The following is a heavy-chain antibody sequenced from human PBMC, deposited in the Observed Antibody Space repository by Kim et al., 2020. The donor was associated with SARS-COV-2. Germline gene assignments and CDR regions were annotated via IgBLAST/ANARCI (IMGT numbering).Heavy chain of an antibody. J-gene: IGHJ4*02. Sequence: GGSLRLSCAASGFTFSSYSMNWVRQAPGKGLEWVSYISSSSSTIYYADSVKGRFTISRDNAKNSLYLQMNSLRDEDTAVYYCARDGETDYDFWSAGKWDYWGQGTLVTVSS. D-gene: IGHD3-3*01. CDR2: ISSSSSTI. CDR3: ARDGETDYDFWSAGKWDY. V-gene: IGHV3-48*02. CDR1: GFTFSSYS.